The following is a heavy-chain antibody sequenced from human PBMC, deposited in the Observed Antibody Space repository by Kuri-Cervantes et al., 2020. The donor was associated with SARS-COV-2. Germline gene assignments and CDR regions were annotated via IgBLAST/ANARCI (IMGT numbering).Heavy chain of an antibody. J-gene: IGHJ4*02. CDR2: IYPSGGTI. CDR1: GGSISSYY. D-gene: IGHD7-27*01. Sequence: LSLTCTVSGGSISSYYWTWIRQAPGKGLEWVANIYPSGGTIYYADSVKGRFTISRDNAKNSLYLQMNSLRAADTAVYYCARDLRLGKSLDYWGQGTLVTVSS. V-gene: IGHV3-11*04. CDR3: ARDLRLGKSLDY.